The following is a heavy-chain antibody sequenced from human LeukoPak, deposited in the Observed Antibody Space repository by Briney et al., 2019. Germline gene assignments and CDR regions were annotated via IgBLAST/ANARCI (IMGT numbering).Heavy chain of an antibody. CDR2: ISSSSSYI. J-gene: IGHJ4*02. CDR3: ARFRVRGVIKGFDY. V-gene: IGHV3-21*01. CDR1: GFTFSSYS. Sequence: GGSLRLSCAASGFTFSSYSMNWVRQAPGKGLEWVSSISSSSSYIYYADSVKGRFTISRDNAKNSLYLQMNSLRAEDTAVYYCARFRVRGVIKGFDYWGQGTLVTVSS. D-gene: IGHD3-10*01.